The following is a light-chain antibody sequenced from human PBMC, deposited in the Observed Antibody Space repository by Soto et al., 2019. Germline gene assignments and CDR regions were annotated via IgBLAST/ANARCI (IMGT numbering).Light chain of an antibody. V-gene: IGLV2-8*01. CDR3: SSYAGSNNFDVV. CDR1: SSDVGGYDY. CDR2: EVS. J-gene: IGLJ2*01. Sequence: QSVLTQPPSASGSPGQSVTISCTGTSSDVGGYDYVSWYQQYPGKAPKLIIFEVSKRPSGVPDRFSGSKSGNTASLTVSGLQAEDEADYYCSSYAGSNNFDVVFGGGTKLTVL.